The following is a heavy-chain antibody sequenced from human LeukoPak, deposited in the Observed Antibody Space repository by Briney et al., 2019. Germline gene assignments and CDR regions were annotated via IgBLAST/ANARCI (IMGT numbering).Heavy chain of an antibody. Sequence: SETLSLTCGVYGGSFSGHYWSWIRQPPGKGGEWIGENNDGGSSNYNPSLKSRVTISVDTSKNQISLKLSSVTAADTAAYYCARGRRQWLEPPSDYYFYMDVWGKGTTATVSS. CDR1: GGSFSGHY. V-gene: IGHV4-34*01. J-gene: IGHJ6*03. CDR3: ARGRRQWLEPPSDYYFYMDV. D-gene: IGHD6-19*01. CDR2: NNDGGSS.